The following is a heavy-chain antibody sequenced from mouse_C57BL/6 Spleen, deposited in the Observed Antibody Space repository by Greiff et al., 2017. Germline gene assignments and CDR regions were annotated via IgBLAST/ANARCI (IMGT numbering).Heavy chain of an antibody. CDR3: TMYGNYVYFGD. D-gene: IGHD2-10*02. CDR2: IDPETGGT. CDR1: GYTFTDYE. V-gene: IGHV1-15*01. J-gene: IGHJ2*01. Sequence: QVQLQQSGAELVRPGASVTLSCKASGYTFTDYEMHWVKPTPVHGLEWIGAIDPETGGTAYNQKIKGKAILTADKSSSPAYMELRSLTSEDSAVYYCTMYGNYVYFGDWGQATTLTVSS.